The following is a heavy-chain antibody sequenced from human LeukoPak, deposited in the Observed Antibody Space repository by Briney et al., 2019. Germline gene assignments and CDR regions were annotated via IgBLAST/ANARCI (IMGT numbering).Heavy chain of an antibody. CDR1: GYTFTSYG. CDR3: ARDRGSSWLRGSDDYDIDV. CDR2: ISAYNGNT. V-gene: IGHV1-18*01. J-gene: IGHJ6*03. Sequence: ASVKVSCKASGYTFTSYGISWVRQAPGQGLEWMGWISAYNGNTNYAQKLQGRVTMTTDTSTSTAYMELRSLRSDDTAVYYCARDRGSSWLRGSDDYDIDVWGKGTTVTVSS. D-gene: IGHD6-13*01.